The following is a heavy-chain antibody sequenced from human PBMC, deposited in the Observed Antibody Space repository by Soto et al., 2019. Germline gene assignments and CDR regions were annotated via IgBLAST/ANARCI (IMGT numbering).Heavy chain of an antibody. J-gene: IGHJ6*02. Sequence: AGGSLRLSCAASGFTFSDYYMSWIRQAPGKGLEWVSYISSSGSTIYYADSVKGRFTISRDNAKNSLYLQMNSLRAEDTAVYYCARVNSDYYYYYGMDVWGQGTTVTVSS. CDR1: GFTFSDYY. V-gene: IGHV3-11*01. CDR2: ISSSGSTI. CDR3: ARVNSDYYYYYGMDV. D-gene: IGHD2-21*01.